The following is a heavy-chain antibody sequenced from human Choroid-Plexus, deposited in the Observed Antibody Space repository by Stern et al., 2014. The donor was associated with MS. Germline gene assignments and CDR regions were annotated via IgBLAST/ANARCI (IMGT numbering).Heavy chain of an antibody. CDR1: GYSFTTHY. D-gene: IGHD1-1*01. Sequence: VQLVQSGAEVKKPGASFNVSCEASGYSFTTHYMHWIRQAPGGGLEGVGIINPNSGTTTYARQFQGRVIITRDTSTSTIYLELTGLRSADTAVYFCTRVQRERRALDHFDPWGQGTLVTVSS. V-gene: IGHV1-46*03. J-gene: IGHJ5*02. CDR3: TRVQRERRALDHFDP. CDR2: INPNSGTT.